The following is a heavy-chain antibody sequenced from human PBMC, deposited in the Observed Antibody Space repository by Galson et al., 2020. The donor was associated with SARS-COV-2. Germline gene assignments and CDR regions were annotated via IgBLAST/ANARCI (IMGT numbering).Heavy chain of an antibody. V-gene: IGHV5-51*01. CDR1: GYSFTSYW. Sequence: GESLKISCKGAGYSFTSYWIGWVRQMPGKGLEWMGIIYPGDSETRYSPSFQGQVTISADKSISTAYLQWSSLKASDTAMYYCARRKVNFWSGYYYYYYGVDVWGQGTTVTVSS. J-gene: IGHJ6*02. D-gene: IGHD3-3*01. CDR3: ARRKVNFWSGYYYYYYGVDV. CDR2: IYPGDSET.